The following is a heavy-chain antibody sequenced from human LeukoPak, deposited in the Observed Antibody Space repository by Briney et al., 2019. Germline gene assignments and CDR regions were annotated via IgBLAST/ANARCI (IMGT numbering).Heavy chain of an antibody. J-gene: IGHJ4*02. D-gene: IGHD3-22*01. V-gene: IGHV4-59*12. CDR2: IYYSGIT. CDR3: ARDRSYDSSGYYNFDY. CDR1: GGSISSYY. Sequence: PSETLSLTCTVSGGSISSYYWSWIRQSPGKGLEWIGNIYYSGITNYNPSLKNRGTISVDTSKNQFSLRLKSVTAADTAVYYCARDRSYDSSGYYNFDYWGQGTLVTVSS.